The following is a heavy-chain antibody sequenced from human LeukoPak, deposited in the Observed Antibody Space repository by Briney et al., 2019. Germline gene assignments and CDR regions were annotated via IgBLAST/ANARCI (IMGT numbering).Heavy chain of an antibody. Sequence: GGSLRLSCAASGFTLSNYWMSWVRQDPGSWLEWVANTKRDGSDKYYVVSVEVRFTISRDNAKNSLFLQMSGLRAEDTAMYYCARALYNSGWYPDYFDSWGQGTLVTVSS. D-gene: IGHD6-13*01. J-gene: IGHJ4*02. CDR3: ARALYNSGWYPDYFDS. CDR2: TKRDGSDK. CDR1: GFTLSNYW. V-gene: IGHV3-7*01.